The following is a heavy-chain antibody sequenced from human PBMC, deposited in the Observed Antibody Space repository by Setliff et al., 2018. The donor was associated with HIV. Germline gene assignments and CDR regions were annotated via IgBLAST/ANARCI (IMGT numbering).Heavy chain of an antibody. CDR2: INPNSGDT. J-gene: IGHJ5*02. D-gene: IGHD1-1*01. CDR3: ARDIGITTTGKGWFEP. CDR1: GYSFSDDY. Sequence: ASVKVSCKASGYSFSDDYMHWVRQAPGQGLEWMGWINPNSGDTNYAQKFQGRVTMTRDTSISTVYMELTSLTSDDTAVYYCARDIGITTTGKGWFEPWGQGTQVTVSS. V-gene: IGHV1-2*02.